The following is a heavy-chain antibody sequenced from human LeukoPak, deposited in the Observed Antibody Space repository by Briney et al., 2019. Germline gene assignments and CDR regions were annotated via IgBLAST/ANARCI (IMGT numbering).Heavy chain of an antibody. CDR1: GGSISSSSYH. V-gene: IGHV4-39*07. CDR2: IYYSGST. D-gene: IGHD4-23*01. J-gene: IGHJ4*02. CDR3: ARTDYGGNSANFDY. Sequence: PSETLSLTCTVSGGSISSSSYHWGWIRQPPGKGLEWIGSIYYSGSTYYNPSLKSRVTISVDTSKNQFSLKLSSVTAADTAVYYCARTDYGGNSANFDYWGQGTLVTVSS.